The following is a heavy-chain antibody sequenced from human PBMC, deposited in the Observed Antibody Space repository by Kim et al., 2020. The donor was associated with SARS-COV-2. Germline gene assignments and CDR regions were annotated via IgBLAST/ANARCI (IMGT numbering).Heavy chain of an antibody. V-gene: IGHV4-34*01. J-gene: IGHJ4*02. Sequence: SETLSLTCAVYGGSFSGYYWSWIRQPPGKGLEWIGEINHSGSTNYNPSLKSRVTISVDTSKNQFSLKLSSVTAADTAVYYCARIEAAAANFDYWGQGTLVTVSS. CDR1: GGSFSGYY. CDR3: ARIEAAAANFDY. CDR2: INHSGST. D-gene: IGHD6-13*01.